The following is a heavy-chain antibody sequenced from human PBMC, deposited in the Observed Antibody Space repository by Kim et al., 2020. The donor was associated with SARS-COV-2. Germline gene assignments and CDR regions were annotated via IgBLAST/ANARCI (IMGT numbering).Heavy chain of an antibody. CDR2: ISGSGGST. J-gene: IGHJ1*01. CDR3: ANGGHCYDSSGTPTGP. Sequence: GGSLRLSCAASGFTFSSYAMSWVRQAPGKGLEWVSAISGSGGSTYYADSVKGRFTISRDNSKNTLYLQMNSLRAEDTAVYYCANGGHCYDSSGTPTGPWGQGTLVTVSS. D-gene: IGHD3-22*01. CDR1: GFTFSSYA. V-gene: IGHV3-23*01.